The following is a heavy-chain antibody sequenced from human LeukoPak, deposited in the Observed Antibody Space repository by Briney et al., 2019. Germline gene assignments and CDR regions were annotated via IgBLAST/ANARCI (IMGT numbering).Heavy chain of an antibody. D-gene: IGHD2-2*01. V-gene: IGHV1-2*02. J-gene: IGHJ4*02. CDR1: GYIFTGYY. CDR3: ARASSDQYQLLSFGFDY. Sequence: ASVKVSCKASGYIFTGYYMHWVRQAPGQGLEWMGWINPNSGGTNYALKFQGRVTMTRDTSISTAYMELSRLRSDDTAVYYCARASSDQYQLLSFGFDYWGQGTLVTVSS. CDR2: INPNSGGT.